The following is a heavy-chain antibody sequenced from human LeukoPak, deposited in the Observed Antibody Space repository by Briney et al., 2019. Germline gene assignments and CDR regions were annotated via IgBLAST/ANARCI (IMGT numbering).Heavy chain of an antibody. J-gene: IGHJ4*02. Sequence: SETLSLTCAVYGGSFSGYYWSWIRQPPGKGLEWIGEINHSGSTNYNPSLKSRVTISVDTSKNQFSLKLSSVTAADTAVYYCARDQLVRGVIGLWGQGTLVTVSS. V-gene: IGHV4-34*01. CDR2: INHSGST. CDR1: GGSFSGYY. D-gene: IGHD3-10*01. CDR3: ARDQLVRGVIGL.